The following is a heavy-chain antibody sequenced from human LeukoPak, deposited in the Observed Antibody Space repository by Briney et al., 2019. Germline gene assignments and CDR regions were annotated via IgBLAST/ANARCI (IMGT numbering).Heavy chain of an antibody. CDR3: APLAAKLGIARAL. D-gene: IGHD7-27*01. CDR1: GGSVSRGHW. J-gene: IGHJ4*02. CDR2: IFRSGST. V-gene: IGHV4-4*02. Sequence: PSETLSLTCSVSGGSVSRGHWWTWVRQFPGKGLEWIGEIFRSGSTDYNPSLKSRVTLSIDPSKNQFSLRVNSVTAADTAVYYCAPLAAKLGIARALWGQGTLVTVSS.